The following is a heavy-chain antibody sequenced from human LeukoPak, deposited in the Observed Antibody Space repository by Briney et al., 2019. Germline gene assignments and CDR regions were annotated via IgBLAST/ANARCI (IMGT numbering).Heavy chain of an antibody. D-gene: IGHD6-19*01. V-gene: IGHV1-18*01. CDR2: ISAYNGNT. Sequence: ASVKASCKASGGTFRSYAISWVRQAPGQGLEWMGWISAYNGNTNYAQKLQGRVTMTTDTSTSTAYMELRSLRSDDTAVYYCARTIGDHLRSGWYGAEYWGQGTLVTVSS. CDR3: ARTIGDHLRSGWYGAEY. J-gene: IGHJ4*02. CDR1: GGTFRSYA.